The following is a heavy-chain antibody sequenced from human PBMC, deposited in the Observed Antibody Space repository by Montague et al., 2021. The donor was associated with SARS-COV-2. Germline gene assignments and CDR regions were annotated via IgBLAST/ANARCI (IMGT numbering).Heavy chain of an antibody. CDR2: IDWDDDK. Sequence: LALVKPTQTLTLTCTFSGFSLSTSGMCVSWIRQPPGKALGWLTLIDWDDDKYYSTSLKTRLTISKDTSKNQVVLTMTNMDPVDTATYYCARSYGTTVVTRAFDYWGQGTLVTVSS. CDR1: GFSLSTSGMC. J-gene: IGHJ4*02. D-gene: IGHD4-23*01. CDR3: ARSYGTTVVTRAFDY. V-gene: IGHV2-70*01.